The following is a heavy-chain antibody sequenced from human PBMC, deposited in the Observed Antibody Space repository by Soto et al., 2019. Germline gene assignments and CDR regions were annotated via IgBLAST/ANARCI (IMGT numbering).Heavy chain of an antibody. J-gene: IGHJ4*02. D-gene: IGHD2-15*01. CDR3: AKDAYLSGLGY. CDR2: IKSKTDGGTT. V-gene: IGHV3-15*01. Sequence: GSLRLSCAASGFTFSNAWMSWVRQAPGKGLEWVGRIKSKTDGGTTDYAAPVKGRFTISRDDSKNTLYLQMNSLRAEDTAVYYCAKDAYLSGLGYWGQGTLVTV. CDR1: GFTFSNAW.